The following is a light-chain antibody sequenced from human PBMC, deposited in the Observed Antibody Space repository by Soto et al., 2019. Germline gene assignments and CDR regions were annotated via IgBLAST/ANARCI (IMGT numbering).Light chain of an antibody. V-gene: IGKV3-20*01. J-gene: IGKJ3*01. CDR3: QQYGSSSFT. Sequence: EIVLTQSPGTLSLSPGERATLSCRASQSVSSSYIAWYQQKPGQAPRLLIYGASSRATGIPDRFSGSGSGTDFTLTITRLEPEDFAVYYCQQYGSSSFTVGPGTKVDIK. CDR1: QSVSSSY. CDR2: GAS.